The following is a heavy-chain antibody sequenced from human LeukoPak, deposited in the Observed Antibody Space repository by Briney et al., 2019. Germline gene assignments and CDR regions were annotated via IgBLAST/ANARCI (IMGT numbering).Heavy chain of an antibody. V-gene: IGHV1-24*01. CDR2: FDPEDGET. CDR3: ARRSAMIVVGANAFDI. CDR1: GYTLTELS. Sequence: GASVKVSCKVSGYTLTELSMHWVRQAPGKGLEWMGGFDPEDGETIYAQKFQGRVTMTRDMSTSTVYMELSSLRSEDTAVYYCARRSAMIVVGANAFDIWGQGTMVTVSS. D-gene: IGHD3-22*01. J-gene: IGHJ3*02.